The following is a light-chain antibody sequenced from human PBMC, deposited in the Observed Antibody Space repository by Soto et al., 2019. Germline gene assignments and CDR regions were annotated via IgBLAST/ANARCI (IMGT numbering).Light chain of an antibody. J-gene: IGKJ1*01. CDR1: QSVTSN. V-gene: IGKV3-15*01. CDR2: GPS. Sequence: EIVMTQSPATLSVSPGERATLSCRASQSVTSNLAWYRQKPGQAPRLLICGPSTWATGLPARFSGSGSGTEFTLTISSLQSEDFAVYYCQQYNNWPWTFGQGTKVEIK. CDR3: QQYNNWPWT.